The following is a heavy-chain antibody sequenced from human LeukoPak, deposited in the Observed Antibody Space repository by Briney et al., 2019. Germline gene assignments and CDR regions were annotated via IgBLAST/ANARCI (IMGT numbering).Heavy chain of an antibody. CDR2: VSGDGSIT. Sequence: GGSLRLSCTASGFTFSNYWMHWVRQAPGKGLVWVSRVSGDGSITDYADSVKGRFTISRDNAKNTLYLQMNSLRVEDTAVYYCTRDQLAGGQGTLVTVSS. V-gene: IGHV3-74*01. CDR3: TRDQLA. D-gene: IGHD1-1*01. J-gene: IGHJ4*02. CDR1: GFTFSNYW.